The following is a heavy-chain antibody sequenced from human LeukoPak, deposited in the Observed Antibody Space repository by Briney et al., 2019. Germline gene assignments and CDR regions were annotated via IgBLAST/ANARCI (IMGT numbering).Heavy chain of an antibody. V-gene: IGHV1-3*01. Sequence: ASVKVSCKASGYTFTTYAIHWVRQAPGQRLEWMGWINAGNGNTKYSQKFKARVTITRDTSASTAYMELSSLRSEDTAVYYCARDPIGSRWPYYFDYWGQGTLVTVSS. CDR3: ARDPIGSRWPYYFDY. J-gene: IGHJ4*02. D-gene: IGHD6-13*01. CDR1: GYTFTTYA. CDR2: INAGNGNT.